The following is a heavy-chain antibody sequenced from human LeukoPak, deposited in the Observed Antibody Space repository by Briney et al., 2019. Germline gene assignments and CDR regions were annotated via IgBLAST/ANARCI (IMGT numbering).Heavy chain of an antibody. J-gene: IGHJ6*03. CDR2: IYTSGST. Sequence: PSETLSLTXTVSGGSISSGSYYWSWIRQPAGKGLEWIGRIYTSGSTNYNPSLKSRVTISVDTPKNQFSLKLSSVTAADTAVYFCARDPAEWYMGVWGKGTTVTVSS. CDR3: ARDPAEWYMGV. CDR1: GGSISSGSYY. D-gene: IGHD3-3*01. V-gene: IGHV4-61*02.